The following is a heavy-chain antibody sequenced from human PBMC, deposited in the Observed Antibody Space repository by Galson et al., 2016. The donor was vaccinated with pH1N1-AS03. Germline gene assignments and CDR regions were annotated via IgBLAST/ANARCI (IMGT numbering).Heavy chain of an antibody. CDR1: GFTFRNYA. CDR2: ISGDGSVT. D-gene: IGHD6-13*01. J-gene: IGHJ5*02. Sequence: SLRLSCAASGFTFRNYAMSWGRPAPGKGLEWVSAISGDGSVTHYADSVKGRFTISRDNSKSKLHPQMRSRRADDTAVYYCANGRGSWYGPYNWFDPWGQGTLVAVSS. V-gene: IGHV3-23*01. CDR3: ANGRGSWYGPYNWFDP.